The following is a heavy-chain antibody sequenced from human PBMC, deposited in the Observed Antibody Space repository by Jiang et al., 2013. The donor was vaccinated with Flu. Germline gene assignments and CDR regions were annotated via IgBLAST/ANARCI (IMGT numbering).Heavy chain of an antibody. CDR1: GYTFTSYY. CDR2: INPSGGDA. CDR3: ARAAGRYYYYGMDV. J-gene: IGHJ6*04. Sequence: CKASGYTFTSYYMHWVRQAPGQGLEWMGIINPSGGDASYAQKFQGRVTMTRDTSTSTVYMELSSLRSEDTAVYYCARAAGRYYYYGMDVWGKGTTVTVSS. V-gene: IGHV1-46*01.